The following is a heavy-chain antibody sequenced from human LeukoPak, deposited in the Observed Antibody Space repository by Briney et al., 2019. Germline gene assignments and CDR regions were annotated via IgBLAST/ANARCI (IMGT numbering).Heavy chain of an antibody. V-gene: IGHV3-33*01. CDR2: IWYDENNK. Sequence: PGGSLRLSCAASGFTFSSYGMHWVRQAPGKGLEWVAVIWYDENNKYYAESVQGGFTISRDNSKNTLYLQMNSLKADDTAMYFCARDPGPDYLDFWGQGTLVTVSS. CDR1: GFTFSSYG. CDR3: ARDPGPDYLDF. J-gene: IGHJ4*02.